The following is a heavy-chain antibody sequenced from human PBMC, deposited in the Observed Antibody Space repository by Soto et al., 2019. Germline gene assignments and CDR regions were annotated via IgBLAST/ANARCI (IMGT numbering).Heavy chain of an antibody. J-gene: IGHJ6*02. CDR1: GGSISSYY. D-gene: IGHD3-22*01. V-gene: IGHV4-59*01. CDR3: ARDYYDSSGYYLYGMDV. CDR2: IYYSGST. Sequence: SETLSLTCTVSGGSISSYYWSWIRQPPGKGLEWIGYIYYSGSTNYNPSLKSRVTISVDTSKNQFSLKLSSVTAADTAVYYCARDYYDSSGYYLYGMDVWGQGTLVTVSS.